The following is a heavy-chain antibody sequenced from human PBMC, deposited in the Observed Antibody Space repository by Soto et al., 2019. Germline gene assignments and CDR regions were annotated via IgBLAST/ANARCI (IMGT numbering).Heavy chain of an antibody. J-gene: IGHJ4*02. CDR2: IYYSGST. CDR1: GCSLSSGGYY. Sequence: PSETLSLTCTVSGCSLSSGGYYWSWIRQHPGKGLEWIGYIYYSGSTYYNPSLKSRVTISVDTSKNQFSLKLSSVTAADTAVYYCAREGHPIDKYYFDYWGQGTLLTVSS. V-gene: IGHV4-31*03. CDR3: AREGHPIDKYYFDY.